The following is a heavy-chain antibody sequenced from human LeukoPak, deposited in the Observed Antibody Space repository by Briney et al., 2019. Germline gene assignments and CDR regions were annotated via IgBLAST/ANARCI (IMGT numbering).Heavy chain of an antibody. V-gene: IGHV3-48*03. J-gene: IGHJ4*02. CDR1: GFTFSPYE. CDR2: ISSSGTTI. CDR3: VRERGLLFDY. D-gene: IGHD3-10*01. Sequence: GGSLRLSCATSGFTFSPYEMNWVRQAPGKGLEWVSYISSSGTTIYYADSVKGRFTISRDNAKNSLYLQMNSLRAEDTAVYYCVRERGLLFDYWGQGTLVTVSS.